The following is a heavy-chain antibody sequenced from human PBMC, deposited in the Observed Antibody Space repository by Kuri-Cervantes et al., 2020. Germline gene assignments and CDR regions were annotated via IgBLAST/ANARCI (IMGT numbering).Heavy chain of an antibody. J-gene: IGHJ4*02. D-gene: IGHD3-10*01. CDR2: IYYSGST. Sequence: SETLSLTCTVPGGSISSSSYYWGWIRQPPGKGLEWIGSIYYSGSTYYNPSLKSRVTISVDTSKNRFSLKLSSVTAADTAVYYCASQDYYGSGFDYWGQGTLVTVSS. CDR1: GGSISSSSYY. CDR3: ASQDYYGSGFDY. V-gene: IGHV4-39*01.